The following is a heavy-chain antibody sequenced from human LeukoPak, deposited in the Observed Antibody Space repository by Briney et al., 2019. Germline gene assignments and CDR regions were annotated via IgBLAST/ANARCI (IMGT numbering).Heavy chain of an antibody. V-gene: IGHV1-2*02. D-gene: IGHD2-15*01. CDR3: ARPPRGYCSGGSCFDY. J-gene: IGHJ4*02. CDR1: GYTFTGYY. Sequence: GASVKVSCKASGYTFTGYYMHWVRQAPGQGLEWMGWINPNSGGTNYAQKFQGRVTMTRDTSISTAYMELSSLRSDDTAMYHCARPPRGYCSGGSCFDYWGQGTPVTVSS. CDR2: INPNSGGT.